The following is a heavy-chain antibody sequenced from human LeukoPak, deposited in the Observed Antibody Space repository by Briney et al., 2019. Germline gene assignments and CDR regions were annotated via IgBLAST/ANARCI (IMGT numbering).Heavy chain of an antibody. D-gene: IGHD6-13*01. Sequence: PGGSLRLSCAASGFTFSDYYMIWIRQAPGKGLEWVSYISSSGSTIYDADSVKGRSTISRDNAKNSLYLRMNSLRAEDTAVYYCARFPGSHYSSPLDYWGQGTLVTVSS. CDR2: ISSSGSTI. CDR1: GFTFSDYY. CDR3: ARFPGSHYSSPLDY. J-gene: IGHJ4*02. V-gene: IGHV3-11*01.